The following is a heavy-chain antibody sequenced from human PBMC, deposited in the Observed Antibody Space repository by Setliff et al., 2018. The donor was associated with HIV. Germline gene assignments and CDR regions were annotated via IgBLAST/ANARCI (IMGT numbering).Heavy chain of an antibody. D-gene: IGHD3-22*01. Sequence: SETLSLTCAVSGGSISSGDYSWSWIRQPPGKGLEWIGYLFHSGSPYYNPSLKSRVTISVDRSKNQFSLELSSLTAADTAVYYCARAVGGFSGYYEFFQQWGQGTLVTVSS. J-gene: IGHJ1*01. V-gene: IGHV4-30-2*01. CDR2: LFHSGSP. CDR3: ARAVGGFSGYYEFFQQ. CDR1: GGSISSGDYS.